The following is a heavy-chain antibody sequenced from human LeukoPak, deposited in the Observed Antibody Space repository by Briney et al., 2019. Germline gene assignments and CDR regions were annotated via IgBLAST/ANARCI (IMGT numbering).Heavy chain of an antibody. Sequence: PGESLRLSCAASGITFNNYGMHWVRQVPGKGLEWVAFIRNDGSNKNYEDSVKGRLTVSRDNSKNTVYLQMNSLRAEDTAVYFCASDYGGNSYYFDYWGQGSLVTVSS. CDR2: IRNDGSNK. CDR1: GITFNNYG. J-gene: IGHJ4*02. D-gene: IGHD4-23*01. V-gene: IGHV3-30*02. CDR3: ASDYGGNSYYFDY.